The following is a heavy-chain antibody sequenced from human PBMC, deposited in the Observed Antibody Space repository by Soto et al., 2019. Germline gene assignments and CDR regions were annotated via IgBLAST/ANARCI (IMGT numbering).Heavy chain of an antibody. CDR1: GGSFSGYY. CDR2: INHSGST. Sequence: QVQLQQWGAGLLKPSETLSLTCAVYGGSFSGYYWSWIRQPPGKGLEWIGEINHSGSTNYNPPLKSRVAISVDTSKNQFSLKLSSVTAADTAVYYCARGRGSYYYSYGMDVWGQGTTVTVSS. J-gene: IGHJ6*02. CDR3: ARGRGSYYYSYGMDV. D-gene: IGHD1-26*01. V-gene: IGHV4-34*01.